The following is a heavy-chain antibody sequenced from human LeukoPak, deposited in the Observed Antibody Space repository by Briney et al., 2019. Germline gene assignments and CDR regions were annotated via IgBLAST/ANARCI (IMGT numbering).Heavy chain of an antibody. V-gene: IGHV3-11*01. CDR1: GFTFSDYY. CDR2: ISSSGSTI. D-gene: IGHD3-3*01. CDR3: ARYPYVFWSGYYLPFDY. J-gene: IGHJ4*02. Sequence: GGSLRLSCAASGFTFSDYYMSWIRQAPGKGLEWVSHISSSGSTIYYADSVKGRVTISSDNAKNSLYLQMNSLRAEDTAVYYCARYPYVFWSGYYLPFDYWGQGTLVTASS.